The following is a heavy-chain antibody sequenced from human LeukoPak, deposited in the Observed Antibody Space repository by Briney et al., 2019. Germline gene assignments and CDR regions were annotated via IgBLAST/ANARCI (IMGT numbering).Heavy chain of an antibody. CDR3: ACLDTRSARPGEPSNY. CDR1: GFSISRYW. V-gene: IGHV3-7*01. CDR2: TSEDESAR. Sequence: GGSLRLSCAASGFSISRYWMSWVRQAPGKGLEWVASTSEDESARYYVDSVQGRFTVSRDNAKNSLHLQMNSLRLEDTAVYFCACLDTRSARPGEPSNYWGQGTLVSVSS. D-gene: IGHD6-6*01. J-gene: IGHJ4*02.